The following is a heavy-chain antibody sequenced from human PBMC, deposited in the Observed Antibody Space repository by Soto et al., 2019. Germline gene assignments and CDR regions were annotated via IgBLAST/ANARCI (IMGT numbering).Heavy chain of an antibody. CDR1: GGSINSYW. Sequence: SETLSLTCSVSGGSINSYWWSWIRQPAGKGLEWIGRVYSSGTTDYNPSLNSRATMSVETSKNQFSLKLSSVTAADTAVYHCARDIGSFAYGEGYWGQGIQVTVSS. J-gene: IGHJ4*02. CDR3: ARDIGSFAYGEGY. CDR2: VYSSGTT. V-gene: IGHV4-4*07. D-gene: IGHD3-10*01.